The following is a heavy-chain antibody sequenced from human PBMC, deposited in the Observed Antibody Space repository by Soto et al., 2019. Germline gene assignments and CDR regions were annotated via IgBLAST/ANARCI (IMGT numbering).Heavy chain of an antibody. CDR2: ISAYNGNT. Sequence: ASVKVSCKASGYTFTSYGISWVRQAPGQGLEWMGWISAYNGNTNYAQKLQGRVTMTTDTSTSTAYMELRSLRSDDTAVYYCARDGYYYFWSGPNWFDPWGQGTLVTVSS. CDR3: ARDGYYYFWSGPNWFDP. J-gene: IGHJ5*02. CDR1: GYTFTSYG. D-gene: IGHD3-3*01. V-gene: IGHV1-18*01.